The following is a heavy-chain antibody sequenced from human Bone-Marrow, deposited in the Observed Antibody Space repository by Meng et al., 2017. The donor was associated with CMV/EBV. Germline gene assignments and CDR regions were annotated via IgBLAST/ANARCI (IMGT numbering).Heavy chain of an antibody. CDR2: SYYSGST. D-gene: IGHD6-19*01. V-gene: IGHV4-59*01. CDR3: ARVTTSSGWYGMGV. J-gene: IGHJ6*02. Sequence: GSLRLSCTVSGGSISSYYWCWIRQPPGKGLEWIGYSYYSGSTNYNPSLKSRVTISVDTSKNKFSLKLSSVTAADTAVYYCARVTTSSGWYGMGVWGQGTTVTVSS. CDR1: GGSISSYY.